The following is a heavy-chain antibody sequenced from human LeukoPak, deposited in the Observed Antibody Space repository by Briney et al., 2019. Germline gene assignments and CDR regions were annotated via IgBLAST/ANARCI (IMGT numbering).Heavy chain of an antibody. CDR1: GFTFSAYA. J-gene: IGHJ4*02. V-gene: IGHV3-30*04. CDR3: ARAEGSGGELDS. Sequence: GRSLRLSCAASGFTFSAYAMHWVRQAPGKGLEWVAVIPYDGSNKYYADSVKGRFTISRENSKNRLYLQMDSLRAEDTAVYYCARAEGSGGELDSWGQGTLVTVSS. D-gene: IGHD2-21*01. CDR2: IPYDGSNK.